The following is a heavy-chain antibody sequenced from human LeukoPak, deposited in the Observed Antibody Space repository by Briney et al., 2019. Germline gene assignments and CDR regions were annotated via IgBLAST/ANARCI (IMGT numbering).Heavy chain of an antibody. CDR1: GYSISSGYY. D-gene: IGHD3-10*01. V-gene: IGHV4-38-2*02. J-gene: IGHJ4*02. Sequence: SETLSLTCAVSGYSISSGYYWGWIRPPPGKGLEWIGSIYHSGSTYYNPPLKSRVTISVNTSKNQFSLKLSSVTAADTAVYCCARDRSSGVLDYWGQGTLVTVSS. CDR3: ARDRSSGVLDY. CDR2: IYHSGST.